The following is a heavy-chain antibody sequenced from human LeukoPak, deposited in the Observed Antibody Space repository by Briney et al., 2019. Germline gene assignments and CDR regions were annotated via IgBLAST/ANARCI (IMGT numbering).Heavy chain of an antibody. CDR1: GGSFSGYY. CDR2: INHSGST. CDR3: ARKPIFGSGRHWYYFDY. V-gene: IGHV4-34*01. J-gene: IGHJ4*02. D-gene: IGHD3-10*01. Sequence: PSETLSLTCAVYGGSFSGYYWSWIRQPPGEELEWIGEINHSGSTNYNPSLKSRVTISVDTSKNQFSLKLNSVTAADTAMYYCARKPIFGSGRHWYYFDYWGQGTLVTVSS.